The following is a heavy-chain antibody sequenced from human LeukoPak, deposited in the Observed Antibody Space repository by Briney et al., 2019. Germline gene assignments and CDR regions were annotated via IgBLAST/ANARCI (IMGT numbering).Heavy chain of an antibody. J-gene: IGHJ4*02. CDR2: IYSGGST. CDR1: GFTVSSNY. D-gene: IGHD1-26*01. V-gene: IGHV3-66*01. CDR3: ATIMYSTAAGPKTYYFDY. Sequence: PGGSLRLSCAASGFTVSSNYMSWVRQAPGKGLEWVSVIYSGGSTYYADSVKGRFTISRDNSKNTLYLQMNSLRAEDTAVYYCATIMYSTAAGPKTYYFDYWGQGTLVTVSS.